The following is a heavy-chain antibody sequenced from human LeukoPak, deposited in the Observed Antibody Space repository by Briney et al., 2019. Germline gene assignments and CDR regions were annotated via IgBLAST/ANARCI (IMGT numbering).Heavy chain of an antibody. V-gene: IGHV3-7*01. CDR3: ARDKVVGASRFEY. Sequence: GGSLRLSCAGSGLTFSTYWMSWVRQVPGKGLEWVANINEDGSEKNYVDSVKGRFTISRDNAKNLVYLQLNSLRAEDTAIYYCARDKVVGASRFEYWGQGTQVTVSS. CDR1: GLTFSTYW. CDR2: INEDGSEK. D-gene: IGHD1-26*01. J-gene: IGHJ4*02.